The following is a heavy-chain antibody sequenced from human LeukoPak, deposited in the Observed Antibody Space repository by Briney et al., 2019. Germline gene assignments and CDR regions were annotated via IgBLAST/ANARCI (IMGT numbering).Heavy chain of an antibody. CDR1: GGSINSYY. CDR3: VRVGGASSILSAFDI. D-gene: IGHD6-6*01. CDR2: IYNSETI. J-gene: IGHJ3*02. V-gene: IGHV4-59*01. Sequence: SETLSLTCTVSGGSINSYYWSWIRQPPGKGLEWIGYIYNSETINYNPSLTSRVTISPDTSKNQVSLKLTSVTAADTAVYYCVRVGGASSILSAFDIWGQGAMVTVSS.